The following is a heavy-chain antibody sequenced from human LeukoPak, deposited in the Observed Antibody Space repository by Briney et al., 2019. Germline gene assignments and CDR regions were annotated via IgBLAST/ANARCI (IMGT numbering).Heavy chain of an antibody. V-gene: IGHV1-18*01. CDR1: GYTFTSYG. CDR3: ARTGITGTTFLDY. J-gene: IGHJ4*02. D-gene: IGHD1-7*01. CDR2: ISAYNGNT. Sequence: ASVKVSCKASGYTFTSYGISWVRQAPGQGLEWMGWISAYNGNTNYAQKFQGRITMTRDTSISTAYMELSRLRSDDTAVYYCARTGITGTTFLDYWGQGTLVTVSS.